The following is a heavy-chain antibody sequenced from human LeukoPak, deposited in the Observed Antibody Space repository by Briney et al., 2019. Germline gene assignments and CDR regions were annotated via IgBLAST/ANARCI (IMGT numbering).Heavy chain of an antibody. V-gene: IGHV4-59*08. Sequence: SETLSLTCTVSGGSISSHYWSWIRQPPGKGLEWIGYIYYSGSTNYNPSLKSRVTISVDTSKNQFSLKLSSVTAADTAVYYCARLGMVATGAFDIWGQGTMVTVSS. J-gene: IGHJ3*02. D-gene: IGHD5-12*01. CDR1: GGSISSHY. CDR2: IYYSGST. CDR3: ARLGMVATGAFDI.